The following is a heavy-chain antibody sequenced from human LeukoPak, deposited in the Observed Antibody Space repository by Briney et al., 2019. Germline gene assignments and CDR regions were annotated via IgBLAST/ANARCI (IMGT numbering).Heavy chain of an antibody. CDR2: IYPADADT. Sequence: GESLQISCTSSGSTFAHYWIGWVRQLPGKGLEWMGLIYPADADTRYSPSFQGQVTLSADKSMSTAYLHWSSLKASDTAVYYCARRGGSSSSVDFWGQGTLVIVSS. J-gene: IGHJ4*02. V-gene: IGHV5-51*01. CDR3: ARRGGSSSSVDF. D-gene: IGHD6-6*01. CDR1: GSTFAHYW.